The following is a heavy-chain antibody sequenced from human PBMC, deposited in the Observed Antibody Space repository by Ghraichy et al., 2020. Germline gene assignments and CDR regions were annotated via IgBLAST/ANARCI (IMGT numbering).Heavy chain of an antibody. CDR3: ARDDSHSPSNALDI. Sequence: ASVKVSCKIGRAHFSNSVTFRNLLSRLLVDKKMGCINPGNDATTYEHKFRGRVIMTSDTSISTSYMELTSLTSDDTAVYYCARDDSHSPSNALDIWGHGTLVTVSS. D-gene: IGHD3-22*01. CDR2: INPGNDAT. J-gene: IGHJ3*02. V-gene: IGHV1-2*02. CDR1: RAHFSNSV.